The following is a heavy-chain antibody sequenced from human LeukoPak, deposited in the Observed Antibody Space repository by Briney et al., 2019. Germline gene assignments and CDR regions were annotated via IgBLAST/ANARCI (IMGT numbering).Heavy chain of an antibody. Sequence: ASVKVSCKASGSTFTSYDINWARQATGQGLEWMGWMNPNSGHTGYAQKFQGRVTMTRNTSVSTAYMELSSLTSEDTAVYYCTRNTAGARYFQRWGQGTLVTVSS. CDR3: TRNTAGARYFQR. D-gene: IGHD5-18*01. J-gene: IGHJ1*01. CDR2: MNPNSGHT. V-gene: IGHV1-8*02. CDR1: GSTFTSYD.